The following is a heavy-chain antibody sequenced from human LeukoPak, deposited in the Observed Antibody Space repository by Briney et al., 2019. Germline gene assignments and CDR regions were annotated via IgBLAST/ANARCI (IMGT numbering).Heavy chain of an antibody. CDR2: IYSGGST. CDR3: AKNNYYGSGSYSSGFDP. D-gene: IGHD3-10*01. J-gene: IGHJ5*02. V-gene: IGHV3-53*01. CDR1: GFTVSNNY. Sequence: PGGSLKLSCAASGFTVSNNYMSWVRQAPGKGLEWVSVIYSGGSTYYADSVKGRFTISRDSSKNTLYLQMNSLRAEDTAVYYCAKNNYYGSGSYSSGFDPWGQGTLVTVSS.